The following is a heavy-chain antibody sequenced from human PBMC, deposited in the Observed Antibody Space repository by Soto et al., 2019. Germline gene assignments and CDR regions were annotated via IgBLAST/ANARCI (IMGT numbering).Heavy chain of an antibody. J-gene: IGHJ4*02. CDR1: GFTFGDYA. V-gene: IGHV3-49*04. CDR2: IRSKAYGGTA. Sequence: GGSLRLSCTASGFTFGDYALTWVRQAPGKGLEWVGFIRSKAYGGTAEYAASVKGRFTISRDDSKSIAYLRLNSLKTEDTAVYYCSRGSRREDYFVPFDYWGQGSLVTVSS. CDR3: SRGSRREDYFVPFDY. D-gene: IGHD3-10*02.